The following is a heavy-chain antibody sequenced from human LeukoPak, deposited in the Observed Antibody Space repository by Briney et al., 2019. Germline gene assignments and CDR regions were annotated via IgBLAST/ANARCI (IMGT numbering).Heavy chain of an antibody. CDR3: ARARTYGDYSEYFQH. D-gene: IGHD4-17*01. J-gene: IGHJ1*01. CDR1: GGSISSGGYY. CDR2: IYYSGST. Sequence: SETLSLTCTVSGGSISSGGYYWSWIRQHPGKGLEWIGYIYYSGSTYYNPSLKSRVTISVDTSKNQFSLKLSSVTAADTAVYYCARARTYGDYSEYFQHWGQGTLVTVSS. V-gene: IGHV4-31*03.